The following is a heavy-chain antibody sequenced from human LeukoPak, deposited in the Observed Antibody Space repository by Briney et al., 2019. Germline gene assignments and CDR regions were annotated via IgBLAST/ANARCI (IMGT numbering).Heavy chain of an antibody. Sequence: PGGSLRLSCAMSGVTLTSTGMHWVRQAPGKGLEWVAFMHYDGRNVLYADSVKGRFTISTDNSKNMVYLQMSSLRAEDTAVYYCAKVTMGDIWFDPWGQRTLVIVSS. CDR2: MHYDGRNV. CDR3: AKVTMGDIWFDP. J-gene: IGHJ5*02. V-gene: IGHV3-30*02. CDR1: GVTLTSTG.